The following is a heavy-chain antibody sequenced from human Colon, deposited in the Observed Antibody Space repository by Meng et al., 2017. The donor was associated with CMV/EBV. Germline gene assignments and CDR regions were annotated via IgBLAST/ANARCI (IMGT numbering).Heavy chain of an antibody. CDR2: IFHSGDT. CDR1: GVSIDTYY. V-gene: IGHV4-59*01. Sequence: SETLSLTCTVSGVSIDTYYWSWIRQPPGKGLEWIGYIFHSGDTNYNPSLKSRVTISVDMSRNEFSLKLTSVTAADTAVYYCAKDTWDSSSTDYFDYWGQGTLVTVSS. CDR3: AKDTWDSSSTDYFDY. D-gene: IGHD6-6*01. J-gene: IGHJ4*02.